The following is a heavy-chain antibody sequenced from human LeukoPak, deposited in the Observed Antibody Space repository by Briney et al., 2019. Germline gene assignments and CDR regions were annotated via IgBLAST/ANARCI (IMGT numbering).Heavy chain of an antibody. V-gene: IGHV1-69*06. J-gene: IGHJ4*02. CDR1: GGTFSSYA. Sequence: SVKVSCKASGGTFSSYAISWVRQAPGQGLEWMGGIIPIFGTANYAQKFQGRATITADKSTSTAYMELSSLRSEDTAVYYCARSGYSYGTHRYYFDYWGQGTLVTVSS. CDR2: IIPIFGTA. D-gene: IGHD5-18*01. CDR3: ARSGYSYGTHRYYFDY.